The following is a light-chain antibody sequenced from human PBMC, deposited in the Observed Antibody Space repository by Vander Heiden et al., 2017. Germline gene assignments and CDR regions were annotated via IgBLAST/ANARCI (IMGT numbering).Light chain of an antibody. CDR1: RSNIGAGCD. Sequence: QSVLTQPPSVSGAPGQRVTISFTGTRSNIGAGCDVHWYQQLPGTAPKLLIYGNINRPSGVPDRFSGSKSGTSASLAITGLQAEDEADYYCQSYDNRLSAYVFGTGTTVTVL. CDR3: QSYDNRLSAYV. J-gene: IGLJ1*01. CDR2: GNI. V-gene: IGLV1-40*01.